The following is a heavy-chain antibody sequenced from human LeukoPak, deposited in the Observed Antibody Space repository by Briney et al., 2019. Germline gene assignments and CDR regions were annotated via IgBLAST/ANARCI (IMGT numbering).Heavy chain of an antibody. J-gene: IGHJ4*02. CDR2: IYYSGST. V-gene: IGHV4-39*01. Sequence: SETLSLTCTVSGGSISSSGYYWGWIRQPPGKGLEWIGSIYYSGSTYYNPSLKSRVTISIDTSKNQFSLKLSSVTAADTAVCYCARRAMIAAAGTGFDYWGQGTLVTVSS. CDR1: GGSISSSGYY. D-gene: IGHD6-13*01. CDR3: ARRAMIAAAGTGFDY.